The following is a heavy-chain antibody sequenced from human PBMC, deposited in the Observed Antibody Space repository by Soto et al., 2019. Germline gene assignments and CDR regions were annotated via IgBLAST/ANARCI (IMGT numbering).Heavy chain of an antibody. V-gene: IGHV4-59*08. Sequence: SETLSLTCTVSGGSISSYYWSWIRQPPGKGLEWIGYIYYSGSTNYNPSLKSRVTISVDTSKNQFSLKLSSVTAADTAVYYCARSRKPYYYAFFDYWGQGTLVTVSS. CDR2: IYYSGST. D-gene: IGHD3-10*01. CDR1: GGSISSYY. J-gene: IGHJ4*02. CDR3: ARSRKPYYYAFFDY.